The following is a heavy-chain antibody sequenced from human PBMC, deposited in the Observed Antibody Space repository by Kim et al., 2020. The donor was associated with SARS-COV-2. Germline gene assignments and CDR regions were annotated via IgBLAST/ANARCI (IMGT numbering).Heavy chain of an antibody. Sequence: GGSLRLSCAASGFTFSSYAMNWVRQAPGKGLEWVSVITGSGGSTYYADSVKGRFTISRDNSKNTLNLQMNSLRVEDTAVFYCAKAPREGVVVDGLDVWGHGTTVTVSS. CDR1: GFTFSSYA. CDR2: ITGSGGST. V-gene: IGHV3-23*01. J-gene: IGHJ6*02. CDR3: AKAPREGVVVDGLDV. D-gene: IGHD2-15*01.